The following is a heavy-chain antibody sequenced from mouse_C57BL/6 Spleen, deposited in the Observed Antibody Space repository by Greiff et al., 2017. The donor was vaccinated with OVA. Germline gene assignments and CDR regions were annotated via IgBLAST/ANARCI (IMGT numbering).Heavy chain of an antibody. D-gene: IGHD1-1*01. CDR2: ISSGSSTI. CDR3: ARPDYYGSSGAMGY. CDR1: GFTFSDYG. Sequence: EVKVEESGGGLVKPGGSLKLSCAASGFTFSDYGMHWVRQAPEKGLEWVAYISSGSSTIYYADTVKGRFTISRDTAKNTLFLQMTSLRSEDTAMYYCARPDYYGSSGAMGYWGQGTSVTVSS. J-gene: IGHJ4*01. V-gene: IGHV5-17*01.